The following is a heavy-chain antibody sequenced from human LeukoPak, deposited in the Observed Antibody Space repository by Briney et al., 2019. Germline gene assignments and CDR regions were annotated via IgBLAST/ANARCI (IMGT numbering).Heavy chain of an antibody. CDR2: IYYSGST. Sequence: SETLSLTCTVSGGSISSYYWSWIRQPPGKGLEWIGYIYYSGSTNCNSSVKSRVAMSVDTSKKQFSLKLSSLTAADTAVYYCARGGTAVIAPYAFDIWGQGTMVTVPS. CDR1: GGSISSYY. D-gene: IGHD4-23*01. CDR3: ARGGTAVIAPYAFDI. J-gene: IGHJ3*02. V-gene: IGHV4-59*01.